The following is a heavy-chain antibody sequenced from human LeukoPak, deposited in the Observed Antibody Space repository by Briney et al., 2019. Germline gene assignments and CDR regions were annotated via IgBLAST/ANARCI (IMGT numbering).Heavy chain of an antibody. CDR2: ISWNSGSI. Sequence: GGSLRLSCAASGFTFDDYAMHWVRPAPGKGLEWVSGISWNSGSIGYADSVKGRFTISRDNAKNSLYLQMNSLRAEDTALYYCAKDLSSGWYGDAFDIWGQGTMVTVSS. CDR1: GFTFDDYA. D-gene: IGHD6-19*01. CDR3: AKDLSSGWYGDAFDI. J-gene: IGHJ3*02. V-gene: IGHV3-9*01.